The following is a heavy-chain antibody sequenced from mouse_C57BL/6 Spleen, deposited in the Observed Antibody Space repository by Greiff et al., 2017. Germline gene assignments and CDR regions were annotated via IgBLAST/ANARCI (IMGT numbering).Heavy chain of an antibody. V-gene: IGHV1-59*01. J-gene: IGHJ2*01. CDR1: GYTFTSSW. CDR3: ARWDGSSPLDY. CDR2: LDPSDSYT. Sequence: QVQLQQPGAELVRPGTSVKLSCKASGYTFTSSWMHWVKQRPGQGLAWIGVLDPSDSYTNYNQKFKGKATLTVDTSSSTAYMQLSSLTSEDSAVYYCARWDGSSPLDYWGQGTTLTVSS. D-gene: IGHD1-1*01.